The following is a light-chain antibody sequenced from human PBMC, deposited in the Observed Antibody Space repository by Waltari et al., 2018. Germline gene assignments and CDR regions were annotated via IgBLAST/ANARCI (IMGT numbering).Light chain of an antibody. CDR2: DAR. J-gene: IGLJ2*01. V-gene: IGLV2-11*01. CDR1: RSDVDFYTH. Sequence: QSALTQPRSVSGSPGHSVTISCTGTRSDVDFYTHVSWYQQSPGKGPKLIIYDARPLISGVPDPFPASYFGNPASLTNSGLQPDYEAVYFCFFYAGRSVVFGGGTKLTVV. CDR3: FFYAGRSVV.